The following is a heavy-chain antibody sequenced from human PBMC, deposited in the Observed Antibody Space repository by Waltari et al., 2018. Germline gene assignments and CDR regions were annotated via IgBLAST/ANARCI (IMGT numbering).Heavy chain of an antibody. Sequence: QVQLVQSGVEVKSPGASLKVSCKTYGYSYNRIETNWVRQATGKGLEWMGWMNPNSGNTDYAQRFQGRVTMTRDTSISAAYMELTNLRSEDTAVYYCARGYSHDRDGAFDIWGQGTMVIVSS. D-gene: IGHD4-4*01. V-gene: IGHV1-8*01. CDR3: ARGYSHDRDGAFDI. CDR2: MNPNSGNT. CDR1: GYSYNRIE. J-gene: IGHJ3*02.